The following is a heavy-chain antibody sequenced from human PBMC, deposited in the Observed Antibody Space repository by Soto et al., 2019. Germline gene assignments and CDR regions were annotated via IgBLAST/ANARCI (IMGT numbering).Heavy chain of an antibody. D-gene: IGHD1-1*01. V-gene: IGHV3-48*03. CDR3: ARSRDWSQPHPN. Sequence: EVLLVESGGGLGQPGGSLRISCTASGFTFSNYEMNWVRQAPGKGLEWLSYISSGGSLIYYADSVQGRFTISRDNAKNSLYLQMTSLRAEDTAVYYCARSRDWSQPHPNWGQGTLVSVSS. J-gene: IGHJ4*02. CDR1: GFTFSNYE. CDR2: ISSGGSLI.